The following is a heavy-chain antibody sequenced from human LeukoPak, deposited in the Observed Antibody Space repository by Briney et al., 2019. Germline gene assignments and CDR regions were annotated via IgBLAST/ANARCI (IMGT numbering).Heavy chain of an antibody. J-gene: IGHJ3*02. V-gene: IGHV1-3*01. CDR2: INDGNGNT. CDR3: ASDGFDI. CDR1: GYGFTTYA. Sequence: ASVKVSCKASGYGFTTYAMYWVRQAPGQRLEWMGWINDGNGNTKYSQKFQGRVTMTRDTSASTACMELSSLRFEDTAVYYCASDGFDIWGQGTMVTVSS.